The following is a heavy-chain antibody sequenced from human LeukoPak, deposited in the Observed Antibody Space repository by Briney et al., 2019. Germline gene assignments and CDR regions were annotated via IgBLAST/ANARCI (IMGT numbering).Heavy chain of an antibody. CDR1: GFTFSSYA. J-gene: IGHJ4*02. CDR3: AKGRTGVRSPFDY. Sequence: GGSLRLSCAASGFTFSSYAMSWDRQAPGKGLEWVSAISGSGGSTYYADSVKGRFAISRDNSKNTLYLQMNSLRAEDTAVYYCAKGRTGVRSPFDYWGQGTLVTVSS. V-gene: IGHV3-23*01. CDR2: ISGSGGST. D-gene: IGHD7-27*01.